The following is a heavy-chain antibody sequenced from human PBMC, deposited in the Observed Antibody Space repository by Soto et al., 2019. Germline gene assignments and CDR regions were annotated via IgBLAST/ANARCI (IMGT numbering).Heavy chain of an antibody. Sequence: PGGSLRLSCAASGFTFSNYAMHRVRQAPGKGLEWVAVISYDGSNRYYADSVKGRFTISRDNSKNTLYLQMNSLRAEDTAVYYCARDVESGSSQYYYYYYGMDVWGQGTTVTVSS. D-gene: IGHD1-26*01. V-gene: IGHV3-30-3*01. CDR1: GFTFSNYA. J-gene: IGHJ6*02. CDR2: ISYDGSNR. CDR3: ARDVESGSSQYYYYYYGMDV.